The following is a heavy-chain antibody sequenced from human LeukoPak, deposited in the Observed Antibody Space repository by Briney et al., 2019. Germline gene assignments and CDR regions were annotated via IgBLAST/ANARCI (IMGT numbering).Heavy chain of an antibody. CDR1: GFTVSSNY. J-gene: IGHJ4*02. CDR3: ARDKAANYYDSSGYLW. CDR2: IYSGGST. V-gene: IGHV3-66*01. D-gene: IGHD3-22*01. Sequence: PGGSPRLSCAASGFTVSSNYMSWVRQAPGKGLEWVSVIYSGGSTYYADSVKGRFTISRDNSKNTLYLQMNSLRAEDTAVYYCARDKAANYYDSSGYLWWGQGTLVTVSS.